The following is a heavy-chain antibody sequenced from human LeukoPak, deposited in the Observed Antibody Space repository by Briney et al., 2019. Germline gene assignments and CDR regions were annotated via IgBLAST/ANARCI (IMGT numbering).Heavy chain of an antibody. V-gene: IGHV4-59*01. J-gene: IGHJ4*02. CDR3: AGRDANLDIVPTLFPFDY. Sequence: SETLSLTCAVSGGSISSYHWSWFRQAPGKGLEWIGYMYNSGSTNFNPSLKSRVTISGGTSKNQFSLKLSSVTAADTAVYYCAGRDANLDIVPTLFPFDYWGQGALVTVSS. D-gene: IGHD5-12*01. CDR1: GGSISSYH. CDR2: MYNSGST.